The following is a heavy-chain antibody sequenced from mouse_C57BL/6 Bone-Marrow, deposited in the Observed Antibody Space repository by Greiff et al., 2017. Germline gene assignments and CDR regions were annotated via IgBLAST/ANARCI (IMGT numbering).Heavy chain of an antibody. D-gene: IGHD1-1*01. Sequence: VQLQQSGPELVKPGASVKISCKASGYTFTDYYMNWVKQSHGKSLEWIGDINPNNGGTSYNQKFKGKATLTVDKSSSTAYMELRSLTSEDSAVYYCESPLITTVVATYWYFDVWGTGTTVTVAS. J-gene: IGHJ1*03. V-gene: IGHV1-26*01. CDR3: ESPLITTVVATYWYFDV. CDR2: INPNNGGT. CDR1: GYTFTDYY.